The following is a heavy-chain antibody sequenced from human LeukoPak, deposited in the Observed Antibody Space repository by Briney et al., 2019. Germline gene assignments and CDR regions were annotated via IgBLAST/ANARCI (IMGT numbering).Heavy chain of an antibody. D-gene: IGHD2-15*01. J-gene: IGHJ5*02. CDR2: IYYSGST. V-gene: IGHV4-30-4*01. Sequence: SETLSLTCTVSGGSISSGDYYWSWIRQPPGKGLEWIGYIYYSGSTYYNPSLKSRVTISVDTSKNQFSLKLSSVTAADTAVYYCASYCSGGSCSRGNWFGPWGQGTLVTVSS. CDR3: ASYCSGGSCSRGNWFGP. CDR1: GGSISSGDYY.